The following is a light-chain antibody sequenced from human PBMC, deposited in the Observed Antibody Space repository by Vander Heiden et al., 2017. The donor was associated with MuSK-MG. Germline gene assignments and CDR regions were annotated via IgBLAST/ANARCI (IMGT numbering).Light chain of an antibody. CDR2: DAS. Sequence: EIVSTPSPGTLSLSPGERATLSCRASQSVSSFLVWYHQKPGQAPRLLIYDASSRSTGTPDRVRGSGSGTDFTLTISRLEPEDFGVYFCQQYGSSPWTFGQGTKVEIK. V-gene: IGKV3-20*01. CDR1: QSVSSF. J-gene: IGKJ1*01. CDR3: QQYGSSPWT.